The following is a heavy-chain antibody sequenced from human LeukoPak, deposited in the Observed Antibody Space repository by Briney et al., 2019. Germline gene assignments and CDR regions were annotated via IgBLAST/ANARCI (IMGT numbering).Heavy chain of an antibody. Sequence: PSETLSLNCSVSGGTLNSFYWSWIRQPPGKGLEYIGYVYYTGSTKCKPSLRIRVTMSADTSKNQFSLKLNSVTAADTAVYYCARWDAVITSLDYWGQGILVAVSS. V-gene: IGHV4-59*08. CDR1: GGTLNSFY. D-gene: IGHD4-23*01. J-gene: IGHJ4*02. CDR3: ARWDAVITSLDY. CDR2: VYYTGST.